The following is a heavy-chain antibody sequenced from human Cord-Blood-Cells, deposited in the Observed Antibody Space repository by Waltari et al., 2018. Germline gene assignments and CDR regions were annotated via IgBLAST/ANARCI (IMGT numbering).Heavy chain of an antibody. D-gene: IGHD7-27*01. CDR2: INHSGST. V-gene: IGHV4-34*01. CDR1: RGSFSGSY. CDR3: ARGRQLGIVLPYYFDY. Sequence: QVQLQQWGAGLSKPSETLSLTFAVYRGSFSGSYWLWIRQPPGKGLEWIGEINHSGSTNYNPSLKSRVTISVDTSKNQFSLKLSSVTAADTAVYYCARGRQLGIVLPYYFDYWGQGTLVTVSS. J-gene: IGHJ4*02.